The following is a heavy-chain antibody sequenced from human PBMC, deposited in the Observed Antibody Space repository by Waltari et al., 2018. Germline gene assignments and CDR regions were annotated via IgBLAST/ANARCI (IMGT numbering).Heavy chain of an antibody. CDR1: RFTFSSYW. J-gene: IGHJ5*02. D-gene: IGHD7-27*01. Sequence: EMQLVEYGGGLVQPGRSLRLSGEAARFTFSSYWMSGVRQPTGKGLEWLAYNSPDGSIISYADSVKGRFTFSRDNAKNTLYLQMNSLRDEDTAVYYCARDLGWGRSDPWGQGTQVTVSS. CDR2: NSPDGSII. V-gene: IGHV3-74*01. CDR3: ARDLGWGRSDP.